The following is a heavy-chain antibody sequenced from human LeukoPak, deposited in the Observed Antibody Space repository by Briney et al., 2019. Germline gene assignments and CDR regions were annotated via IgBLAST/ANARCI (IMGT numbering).Heavy chain of an antibody. V-gene: IGHV4-4*07. D-gene: IGHD1-26*01. CDR3: AKSGGDLLPPLLDY. Sequence: SETLSLTCTVSGGSVSSYSWSWIRQPAGKGLEWIGRIYTSGSANYNPSLKGRVTMSVDASKNQFSLNLTSVTAADTAMYYCAKSGGDLLPPLLDYWGQGTLVTVSS. CDR2: IYTSGSA. CDR1: GGSVSSYS. J-gene: IGHJ4*02.